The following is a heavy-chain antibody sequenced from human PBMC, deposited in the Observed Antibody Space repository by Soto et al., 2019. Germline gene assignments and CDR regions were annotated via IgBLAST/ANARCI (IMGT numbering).Heavy chain of an antibody. CDR3: ARLRGFSPFTPLDY. Sequence: GGSLRLSWAASGFTCNTYWMHWVRQAPGKGLVWVSRINSDGSSTSYADSVKGRFTISRDNAKNTLYLQMNSLRAEDTAVYYCARLRGFSPFTPLDYWGDGNLVTVSS. J-gene: IGHJ4*01. CDR2: INSDGSST. CDR1: GFTCNTYW. V-gene: IGHV3-74*01. D-gene: IGHD3-3*01.